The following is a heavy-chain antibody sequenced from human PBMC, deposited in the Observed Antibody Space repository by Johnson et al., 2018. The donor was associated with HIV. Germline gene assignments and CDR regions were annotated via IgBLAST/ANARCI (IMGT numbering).Heavy chain of an antibody. CDR2: TSYDGSNK. Sequence: QVQLVESGGGLVKPGGSLRLSCAASGFTFSSHGMHWVHQAPGKGLEWVSATSYDGSNKYYVDSVKGRFTISRDNSKNTLYLQVNSLRPDDTAVYYCARVRIGRENAFDIWGQGTMVTVSS. CDR1: GFTFSSHG. V-gene: IGHV3-30*03. J-gene: IGHJ3*02. CDR3: ARVRIGRENAFDI. D-gene: IGHD1-26*01.